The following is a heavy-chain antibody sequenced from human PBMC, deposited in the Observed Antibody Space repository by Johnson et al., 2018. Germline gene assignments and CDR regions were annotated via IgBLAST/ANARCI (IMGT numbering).Heavy chain of an antibody. J-gene: IGHJ6*02. CDR2: ISGGST. CDR1: GFTVSSNY. V-gene: IGHV3-38-3*01. CDR3: AKATQRAYYYYYGMDV. D-gene: IGHD1-1*01. Sequence: EVQLVESGGGLVQPGGSLRLSCAASGFTVSSNYMSWVRQAPGKGLEWVSSISGGSTYYADSRKGRFTISRDNSKNTLYLQMNSLRAEDTAVYYCAKATQRAYYYYYGMDVWGQGTTVTVSS.